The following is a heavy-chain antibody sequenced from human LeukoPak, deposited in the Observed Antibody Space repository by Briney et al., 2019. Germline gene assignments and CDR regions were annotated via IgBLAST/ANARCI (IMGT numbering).Heavy chain of an antibody. V-gene: IGHV3-30*04. J-gene: IGHJ4*02. CDR2: ISYDGSNK. CDR1: GFTFSSYA. D-gene: IGHD5-18*01. Sequence: GGSLRLSCAASGFTFSSYAMHWVRQAPGKGLEWVAVISYDGSNKYYADSVKGRFTISRDNSKNTLYLQMNSLRAEDTAVYYRARDLAMVHLFDYWGQGTLVTVSS. CDR3: ARDLAMVHLFDY.